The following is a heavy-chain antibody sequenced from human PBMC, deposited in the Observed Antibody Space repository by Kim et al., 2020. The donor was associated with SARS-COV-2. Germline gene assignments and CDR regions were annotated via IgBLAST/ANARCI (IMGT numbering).Heavy chain of an antibody. J-gene: IGHJ4*02. D-gene: IGHD6-25*01. Sequence: GSSTTYADSVKGRFTISRDNAKNTLYLQMNSLRPEDTAVYYCARVDSSGYWGQGTLVTVSS. CDR3: ARVDSSGY. CDR2: GSST. V-gene: IGHV3-74*01.